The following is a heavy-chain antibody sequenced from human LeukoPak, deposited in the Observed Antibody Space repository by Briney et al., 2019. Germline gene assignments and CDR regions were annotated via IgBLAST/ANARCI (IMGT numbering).Heavy chain of an antibody. V-gene: IGHV3-74*01. Sequence: PGGSLRLSCAASGFTFSSYWMHWVRQAPGKGLVWVSRINGDGSSTSYADSVRGRFTISRDNAKNTLYLQMNSLRAEDTAVYYCARDRITTLRGVIKNRNWFDPWGQGNPGHRLL. CDR3: ARDRITTLRGVIKNRNWFDP. D-gene: IGHD3-10*01. CDR1: GFTFSSYW. CDR2: INGDGSST. J-gene: IGHJ5*02.